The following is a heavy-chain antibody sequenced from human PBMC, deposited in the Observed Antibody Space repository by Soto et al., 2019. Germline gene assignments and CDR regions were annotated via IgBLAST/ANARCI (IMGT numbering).Heavy chain of an antibody. CDR1: GGSISSSNW. V-gene: IGHV4-4*02. CDR3: AREPIAGTSPQFAC. CDR2: IHHTGST. D-gene: IGHD6-13*01. Sequence: QVQLQESGPGLVKHSGTLSLTCVVSGGSISSSNWWRWVRQPPGKGLEWIGQIHHTGSTYYNPSLQSRVTMSVDKSKSLFSPKATSVTAADTAVYYCAREPIAGTSPQFACWGQGTLVNVAS. J-gene: IGHJ4*02.